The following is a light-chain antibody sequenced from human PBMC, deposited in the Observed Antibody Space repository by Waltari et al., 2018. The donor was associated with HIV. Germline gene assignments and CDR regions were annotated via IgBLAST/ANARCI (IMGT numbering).Light chain of an antibody. V-gene: IGLV3-1*01. Sequence: SYELTQPPSVSVSPGQTASITCPGDNLGDKYACWYQQKPGQSPVLVINQDSKRPSGIPERFSGSNSGNTATLTISGTQAMDEADYYCQAWDSSTVVFGGGTKLTVL. CDR2: QDS. CDR3: QAWDSSTVV. J-gene: IGLJ2*01. CDR1: NLGDKY.